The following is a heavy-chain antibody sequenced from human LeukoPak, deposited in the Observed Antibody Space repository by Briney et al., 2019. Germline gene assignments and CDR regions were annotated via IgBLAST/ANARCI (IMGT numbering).Heavy chain of an antibody. CDR2: ISSSSSNI. Sequence: GGSLRLSCAASGFTFSSYSMIWVRQAPGKGLEWVSSISSSSSNIYYADSVKGRFTISRDNAKNSLYLQMSSLRAEDTAVYYCASSLDYWGQGTLVTVSS. D-gene: IGHD3-16*02. V-gene: IGHV3-21*01. CDR1: GFTFSSYS. CDR3: ASSLDY. J-gene: IGHJ4*02.